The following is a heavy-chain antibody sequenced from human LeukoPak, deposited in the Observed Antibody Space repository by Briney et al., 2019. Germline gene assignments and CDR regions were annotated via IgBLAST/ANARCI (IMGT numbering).Heavy chain of an antibody. Sequence: ASVKVSCKASGYTFTGYYMHWVRQAPGQGLEWMGWINPNSGGTTYAQKFQGRVTMTRDTSISTAYMELSRLRSDDTAVYYCAREMEWEVPDAFDIWGQGTMVTVSS. D-gene: IGHD1-26*01. CDR3: AREMEWEVPDAFDI. CDR2: INPNSGGT. J-gene: IGHJ3*02. V-gene: IGHV1-2*02. CDR1: GYTFTGYY.